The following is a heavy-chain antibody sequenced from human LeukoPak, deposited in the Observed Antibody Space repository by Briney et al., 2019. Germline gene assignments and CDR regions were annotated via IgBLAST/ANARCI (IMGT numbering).Heavy chain of an antibody. CDR1: GGSLSRYY. CDR3: AIGPSKPSMAAAGTWYFDS. D-gene: IGHD6-13*01. Sequence: SETLSLTCTVSGGSLSRYYWHWIRQPPGKGLEWIGYIYFSGSTNYNPSLKSRVTTSVDTSKSQFSLKLSSVTTADTAVYYCAIGPSKPSMAAAGTWYFDSWGQGTLVTVSS. CDR2: IYFSGST. J-gene: IGHJ4*02. V-gene: IGHV4-59*01.